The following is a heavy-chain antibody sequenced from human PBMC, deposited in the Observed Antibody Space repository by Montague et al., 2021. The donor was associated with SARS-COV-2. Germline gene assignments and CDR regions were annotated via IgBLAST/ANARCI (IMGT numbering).Heavy chain of an antibody. CDR3: ARSKLWFGELFLSDAFDP. D-gene: IGHD3-10*01. Sequence: TLSLTCTVSGGSISSGGYCWSWIRQHPGKGLEWIGYIYYSGSTYYNPSLKSRVTISVDTSKNQFSLKLSSVTAADTAVYYCARSKLWFGELFLSDAFDPWGQGTMVTVSS. J-gene: IGHJ3*01. CDR2: IYYSGST. V-gene: IGHV4-31*03. CDR1: GGSISSGGYC.